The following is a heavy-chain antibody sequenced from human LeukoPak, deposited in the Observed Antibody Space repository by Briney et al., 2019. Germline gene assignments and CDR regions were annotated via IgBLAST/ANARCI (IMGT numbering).Heavy chain of an antibody. D-gene: IGHD3-10*01. CDR3: ARVGYYGVVRIFDY. V-gene: IGHV4-61*02. J-gene: IGHJ4*02. CDR1: GGSISGGSYY. Sequence: SQTLSLTCTVSGGSISGGSYYWSWIRQPAGKGLEWIGRIHTSGSTNYNPSLKSRVTISVDTSKNQFSLKLSSVTAADTAVYYCARVGYYGVVRIFDYWGQGTLVTVSS. CDR2: IHTSGST.